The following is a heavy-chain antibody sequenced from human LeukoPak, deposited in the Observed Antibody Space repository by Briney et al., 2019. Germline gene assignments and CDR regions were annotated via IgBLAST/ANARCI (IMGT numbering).Heavy chain of an antibody. CDR1: GGSISSSSYY. V-gene: IGHV4-39*07. Sequence: SETLSLTCTVSGGSISSSSYYWGWIRHPPGKGLEWIGSIYYSGSTYYNPSLKSRVTISVDTSKNQFSLKLSSVTAADTAVYYCAAIVVVPAASYDYWGQGTLVTVSS. D-gene: IGHD2-2*01. CDR2: IYYSGST. J-gene: IGHJ4*02. CDR3: AAIVVVPAASYDY.